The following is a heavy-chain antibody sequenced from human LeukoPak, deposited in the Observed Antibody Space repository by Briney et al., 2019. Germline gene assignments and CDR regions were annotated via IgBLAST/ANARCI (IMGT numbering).Heavy chain of an antibody. CDR3: ARGRPLPAQSGYSDAFDI. CDR1: GCSFSSGGYY. V-gene: IGHV4-31*03. D-gene: IGHD3-22*01. Sequence: SETLSLTCTVPGCSFSSGGYYWSWIRQDPGQGRESIGYFYYSESTYYNPSLKSRVTISVDTSKNQFSLKLSSVTAADTAVYCCARGRPLPAQSGYSDAFDIWGRGTMVTVSS. J-gene: IGHJ3*02. CDR2: FYYSEST.